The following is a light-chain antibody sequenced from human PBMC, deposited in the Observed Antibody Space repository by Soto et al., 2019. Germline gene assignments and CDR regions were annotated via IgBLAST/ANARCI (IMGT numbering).Light chain of an antibody. V-gene: IGLV1-40*01. CDR3: QSYDSSLSGWV. Sequence: QSVLTQPPSVSGAPGQRVTISCTGSSSNIGAGYDVHWYQQLPGTAPKLLIYGNSNRPSGVPDRFSGSKSGTSASLAITGLXXXXXXXYYCQSYDSSLSGWVFGGGTKLTVL. CDR2: GNS. J-gene: IGLJ3*02. CDR1: SSNIGAGYD.